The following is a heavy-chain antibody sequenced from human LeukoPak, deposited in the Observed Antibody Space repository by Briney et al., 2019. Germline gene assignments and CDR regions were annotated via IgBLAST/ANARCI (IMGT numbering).Heavy chain of an antibody. D-gene: IGHD5-12*01. J-gene: IGHJ4*02. V-gene: IGHV3-48*03. CDR1: GFTFSSYE. CDR3: ARRWLRRGIDY. CDR2: ISSSGSTI. Sequence: GGSLRLSCAASGFTFSSYEMSWVRQAPGKGLEWVSYISSSGSTIYYADSVKGRFTISRDNAKNSLYLQMNSLRAEDTAVYYCARRWLRRGIDYWGQGTLVTVSS.